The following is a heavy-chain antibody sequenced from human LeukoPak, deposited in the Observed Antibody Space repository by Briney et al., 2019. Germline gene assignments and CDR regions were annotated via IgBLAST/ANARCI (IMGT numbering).Heavy chain of an antibody. V-gene: IGHV3-7*01. CDR3: ARDNWGSPSHWFDP. Sequence: GGSLRLSCAASGFTFSSYVMSWVRQAPGKGLEWVANINQDGSGKYYVDSVKGRFIISRDNAQNSLYLQMNTLRAEDTAVYYCARDNWGSPSHWFDPWGQGTLVTVSS. CDR1: GFTFSSYV. CDR2: INQDGSGK. J-gene: IGHJ5*02. D-gene: IGHD7-27*01.